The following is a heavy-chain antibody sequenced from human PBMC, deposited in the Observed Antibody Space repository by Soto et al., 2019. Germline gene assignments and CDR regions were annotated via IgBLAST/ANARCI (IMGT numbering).Heavy chain of an antibody. D-gene: IGHD2-8*01. J-gene: IGHJ6*02. V-gene: IGHV1-18*01. CDR1: GYTFSRYG. Sequence: QGQLVQSGGEVKKPGASVKVSCKTSGYTFSRYGISWVRQAPGQGLEWMGWISGYNGDTNYARKFQGRVTMTIDTSAXTAYMELRSLTSDDTAVYYCAKNGQPPYYYYGLDVWGQGTTVTVSS. CDR3: AKNGQPPYYYYGLDV. CDR2: ISGYNGDT.